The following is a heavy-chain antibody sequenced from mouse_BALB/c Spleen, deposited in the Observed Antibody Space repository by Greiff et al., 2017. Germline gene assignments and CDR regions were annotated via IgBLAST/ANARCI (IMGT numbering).Heavy chain of an antibody. CDR3: ARDYGNYVFAY. V-gene: IGHV7-3*02. CDR2: IRNKANGYTT. J-gene: IGHJ3*01. D-gene: IGHD2-1*01. Sequence: EVQLVESGGGLVQPGGSLRLSCATSGFTFTDYYMSWVRQPPGKALEWLGFIRNKANGYTTEYSASVKGRFTISRDNSQSILYLQMNTLRAEDSATYYCARDYGNYVFAYWGQGTLVTVSA. CDR1: GFTFTDYY.